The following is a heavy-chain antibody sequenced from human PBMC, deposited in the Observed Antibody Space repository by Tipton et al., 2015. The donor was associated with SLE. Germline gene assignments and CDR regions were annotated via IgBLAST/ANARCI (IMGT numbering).Heavy chain of an antibody. V-gene: IGHV4-59*01. Sequence: GLVKPSETLSLTCTVSGGSISSYYWSWIRQPPGKGLEWIGEINHSGSTNYNPSLKSRVTISVDTSKNQFSLKLSSVTAADTAVYYCARDGTVTGDGMDVWGQGTTVTVSS. CDR2: INHSGST. CDR1: GGSISSYY. J-gene: IGHJ6*02. CDR3: ARDGTVTGDGMDV. D-gene: IGHD4-17*01.